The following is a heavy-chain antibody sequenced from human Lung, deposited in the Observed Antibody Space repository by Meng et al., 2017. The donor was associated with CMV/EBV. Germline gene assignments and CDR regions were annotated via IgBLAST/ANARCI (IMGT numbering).Heavy chain of an antibody. J-gene: IGHJ6*02. V-gene: IGHV4-61*01. CDR3: ARLGGLRFAFWYGMDV. CDR2: IYYSGST. D-gene: IGHD3-3*01. CDR1: GGSVSSGSYY. Sequence: SETXSLTCTVSGGSVSSGSYYWSWIRQPPGKGLEWIGYIYYSGSTNYNPSLKSRVTISVDTSKNQFSLKLSSVTAADTAVYYCARLGGLRFAFWYGMDVWXQGTXVTVSS.